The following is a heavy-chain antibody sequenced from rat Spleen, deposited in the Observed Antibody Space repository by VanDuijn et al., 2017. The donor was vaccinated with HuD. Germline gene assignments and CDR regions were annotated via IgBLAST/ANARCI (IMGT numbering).Heavy chain of an antibody. J-gene: IGHJ3*01. Sequence: EVQLVESGGGLVQPGGSLKLSCAVSGFTFNSYDMAWVRQAPTKGLEWVATISYGDSFGHSSTYYRDSVKGRFTISRDNAKSTLSLQMDSLRSEDTATYYCARRHYGYTDYFDYWGQGTLVTVSS. CDR3: ARRHYGYTDYFDY. CDR2: ISYGDSFGHSST. CDR1: GFTFNSYD. V-gene: IGHV5-29*01. D-gene: IGHD1-9*01.